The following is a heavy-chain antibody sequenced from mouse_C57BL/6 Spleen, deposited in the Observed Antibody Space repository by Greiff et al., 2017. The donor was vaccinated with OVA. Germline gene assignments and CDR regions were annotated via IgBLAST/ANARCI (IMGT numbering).Heavy chain of an antibody. Sequence: EVQLQESGPGLVKPSQSLSLTCSVTGYSITSGYYWNWIRQFPGNKLEWMGYISYDGSNNYNPSLKNRISITRDTSKNQFFLKLNSVTTEDTATYYCARGGYYGSSSVGFAYWGQGTLVTVSA. CDR3: ARGGYYGSSSVGFAY. J-gene: IGHJ3*01. CDR1: GYSITSGYY. CDR2: ISYDGSN. D-gene: IGHD1-1*01. V-gene: IGHV3-6*01.